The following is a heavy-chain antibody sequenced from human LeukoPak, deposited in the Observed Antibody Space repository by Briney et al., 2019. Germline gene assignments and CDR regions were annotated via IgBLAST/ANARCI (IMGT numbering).Heavy chain of an antibody. V-gene: IGHV1-69*06. Sequence: GASVKVSCKASGGTFSSYAISWVRQAPGQGLEWMGGIIPIFGTANYAQKFQGRVTITADKSTSTAYMELSSLRSEDTAVYYCAREMAVAGSGVIDSWGQGTLVTVSS. CDR2: IIPIFGTA. J-gene: IGHJ4*02. CDR1: GGTFSSYA. CDR3: AREMAVAGSGVIDS. D-gene: IGHD6-19*01.